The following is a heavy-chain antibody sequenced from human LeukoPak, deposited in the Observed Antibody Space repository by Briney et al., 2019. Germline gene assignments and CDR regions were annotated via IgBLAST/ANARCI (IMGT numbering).Heavy chain of an antibody. CDR3: AKDHYYDSSGAFDP. CDR2: ISWNSGSI. CDR1: GFIFDDYA. Sequence: GGSLRLSCAASGFIFDDYAMHWVRQAPGKGLEWVSGISWNSGSIDYADSVKGRFTISRDNAKNSLYLQMNSLRAEDTAFYYCAKDHYYDSSGAFDPWGQGTLVTVSS. J-gene: IGHJ5*02. V-gene: IGHV3-9*01. D-gene: IGHD3-22*01.